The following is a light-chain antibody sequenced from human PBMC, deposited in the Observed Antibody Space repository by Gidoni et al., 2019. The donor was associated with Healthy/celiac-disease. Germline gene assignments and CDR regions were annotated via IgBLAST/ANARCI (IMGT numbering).Light chain of an antibody. CDR2: EVS. CDR3: SSYTSSSTLV. Sequence: SALPQPASVSGAPGQSITISCTGTSSDVGGYNYVSWYQQHPGKAPKLMIYEVSNRPSGVSNRFSGSKSGNTASLTISGLQAEDEADYSCSSYTSSSTLVFGGGTKLTVL. V-gene: IGLV2-14*01. CDR1: SSDVGGYNY. J-gene: IGLJ2*01.